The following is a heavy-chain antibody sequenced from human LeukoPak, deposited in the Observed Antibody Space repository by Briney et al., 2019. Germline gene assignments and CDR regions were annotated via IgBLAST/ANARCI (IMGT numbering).Heavy chain of an antibody. CDR2: ISGGGGST. J-gene: IGHJ4*02. CDR1: GFTFSSYA. CDR3: AKSLAYCGGDCYAVDY. V-gene: IGHV3-23*01. Sequence: GGSLRLSCAASGFTFSSYAMSWVRQAPGKGLEWVSAISGGGGSTYYADSVKGRFTISRDNSKNTLYLQMNSLRAEDTAVYYCAKSLAYCGGDCYAVDYWGQGTLVTVSS. D-gene: IGHD2-21*02.